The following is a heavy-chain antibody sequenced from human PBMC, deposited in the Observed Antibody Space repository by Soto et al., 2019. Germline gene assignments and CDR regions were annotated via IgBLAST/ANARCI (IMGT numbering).Heavy chain of an antibody. V-gene: IGHV4-31*03. CDR2: IYYSGPT. CDR3: ARGYDSGKYYAFAS. CDR1: GDSIMRDSYY. D-gene: IGHD1-26*01. Sequence: QVQLQESGPGLVKPSQTLSLTCTVSGDSIMRDSYYWNWIRHHPGKGLEWIGYIYYSGPTAYNPSLKPRVTIKPDPSENHFPLTVSTVTAADTAVYYGARGYDSGKYYAFASWGQGTQVTVSS. J-gene: IGHJ4*02.